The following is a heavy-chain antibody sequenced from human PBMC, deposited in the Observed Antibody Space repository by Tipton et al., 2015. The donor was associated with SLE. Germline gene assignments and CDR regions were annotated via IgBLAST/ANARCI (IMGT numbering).Heavy chain of an antibody. Sequence: TLSLTCTVSGGSITNDNHYWSWIRQPAGKGLEWIGEINHSGSTNYNPSLKSRITISVDTSKNQFSLEVRSVTAADTAVYYCVRLRSKVLIDYWGQGTLVTVSS. CDR3: VRLRSKVLIDY. CDR2: INHSGST. D-gene: IGHD2-8*01. V-gene: IGHV4-61*09. CDR1: GGSITNDNHY. J-gene: IGHJ4*02.